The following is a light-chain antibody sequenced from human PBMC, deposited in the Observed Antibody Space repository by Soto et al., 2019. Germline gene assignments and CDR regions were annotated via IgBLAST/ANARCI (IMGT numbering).Light chain of an antibody. CDR1: SSNIGAGYD. V-gene: IGLV1-40*01. Sequence: QSVLTQPPSVSGAPGQRVTISCTGSSSNIGAGYDVHWYQQLPGTAPKLLIYGNSNRPSGVPDRFSGSKSGTSASLAITGLQAEDEADYYCQSYDSSLSGSMFGGGTKLPS. CDR3: QSYDSSLSGSM. J-gene: IGLJ3*02. CDR2: GNS.